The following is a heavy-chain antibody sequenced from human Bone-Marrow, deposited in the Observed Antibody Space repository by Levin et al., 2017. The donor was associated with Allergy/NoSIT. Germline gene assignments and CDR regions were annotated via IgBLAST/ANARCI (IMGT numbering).Heavy chain of an antibody. J-gene: IGHJ4*02. CDR3: AKKGCSSTTCPTSY. CDR2: ISGSGGST. Sequence: LSLTCAASAFTFRSSAMSWVRQAPGKGLEWVSGISGSGGSTYYADSVKGRFTISRDNSKNTLYLQMNSLRAEDTAIYYCAKKGCSSTTCPTSYWGQGTLVTVSS. D-gene: IGHD2-2*01. CDR1: AFTFRSSA. V-gene: IGHV3-23*01.